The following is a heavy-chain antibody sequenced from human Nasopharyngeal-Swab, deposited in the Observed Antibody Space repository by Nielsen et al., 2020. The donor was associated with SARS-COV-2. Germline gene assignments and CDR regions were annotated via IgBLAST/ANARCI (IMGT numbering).Heavy chain of an antibody. CDR3: ARDGFGESPYYYYGMDV. V-gene: IGHV3-21*01. Sequence: GESLKISCAASGFTFSNYGMNWVRQAPGKGLEWASSISSSTSYIYYADSVKGRFTISRDNAKNSLYLQMNSLRAEDTAVYYCARDGFGESPYYYYGMDVWGQGTTVTVSS. J-gene: IGHJ6*02. CDR2: ISSSTSYI. CDR1: GFTFSNYG. D-gene: IGHD3-10*01.